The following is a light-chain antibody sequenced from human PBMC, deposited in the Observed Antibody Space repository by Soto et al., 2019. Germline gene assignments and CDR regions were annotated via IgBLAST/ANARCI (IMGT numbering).Light chain of an antibody. CDR1: SSDVGSYNL. V-gene: IGLV2-23*03. J-gene: IGLJ2*01. Sequence: QSALTQPASVSGSPGQSITISCTGTSSDVGSYNLVSWYQQHPGKAPKLMIYEGSKRPSGVSNRFSGSKSGNTASLTISGLQAEDEADYYCCSYAGSSSIVFGVRTKLTVL. CDR2: EGS. CDR3: CSYAGSSSIV.